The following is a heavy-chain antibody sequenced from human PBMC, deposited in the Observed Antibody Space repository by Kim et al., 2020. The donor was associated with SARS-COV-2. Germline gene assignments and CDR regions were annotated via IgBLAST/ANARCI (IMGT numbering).Heavy chain of an antibody. Sequence: GGSLRLSCAASGFTFSSYWMHWVRQAPGKGLVWVSRINSGGGTTSYADSVKGRFTISRDSAKSTLYLQMNSLRAEDTAVYYCASRRYTGTYYYFDYWGQGTLVTVSS. J-gene: IGHJ4*02. CDR2: INSGGGTT. CDR1: GFTFSSYW. CDR3: ASRRYTGTYYYFDY. D-gene: IGHD1-26*01. V-gene: IGHV3-74*01.